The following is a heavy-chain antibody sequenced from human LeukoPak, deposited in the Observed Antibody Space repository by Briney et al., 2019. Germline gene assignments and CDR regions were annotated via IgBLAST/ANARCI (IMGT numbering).Heavy chain of an antibody. CDR2: ISSSGSTI. CDR3: ARERYSSGWYLDY. CDR1: GFTFSSYE. Sequence: GGSLRLSCAASGFTFSSYEMNWVRHPPGKGLEWVSYISSSGSTIYYADSVKGRFTISRDNAKNSLYLQMNSLSAEDTAVYYCARERYSSGWYLDYWGQGTLVTVSS. D-gene: IGHD6-19*01. V-gene: IGHV3-48*03. J-gene: IGHJ4*02.